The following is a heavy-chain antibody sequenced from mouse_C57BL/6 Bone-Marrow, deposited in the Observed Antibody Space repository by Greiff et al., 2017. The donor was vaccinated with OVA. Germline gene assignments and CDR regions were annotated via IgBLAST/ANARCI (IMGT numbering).Heavy chain of an antibody. V-gene: IGHV1-81*01. D-gene: IGHD1-1*01. CDR1: GYTFTSYG. Sequence: VQLVESGAELARPGASVKLSCKASGYTFTSYGISWVKQRTGQGLEWIGEIYPRSGNTYYNEKFKGKATLTADKSSSTAYMELRSLTSEDSAVYFCARRADYGSSYWYFDVWGTGTTVTVSS. J-gene: IGHJ1*03. CDR2: IYPRSGNT. CDR3: ARRADYGSSYWYFDV.